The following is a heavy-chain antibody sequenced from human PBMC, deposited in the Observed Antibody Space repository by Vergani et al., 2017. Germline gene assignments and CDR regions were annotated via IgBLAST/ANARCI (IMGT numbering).Heavy chain of an antibody. CDR2: IYYSGST. J-gene: IGHJ5*02. D-gene: IGHD6-13*01. CDR3: ARVLPASSCRIDP. V-gene: IGHV4-59*01. Sequence: QVQLQESGPGLVKPSETLSLTCTVPGGSISSYYWSWIRQPPGEGLEWIGYIYYSGSTNYNPPRKSRVTISVDTSKNQFSLKVNSVTAADTAVYYCARVLPASSCRIDPWGQGTLVTVSS. CDR1: GGSISSYY.